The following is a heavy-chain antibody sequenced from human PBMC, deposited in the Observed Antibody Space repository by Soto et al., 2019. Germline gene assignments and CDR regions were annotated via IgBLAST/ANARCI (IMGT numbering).Heavy chain of an antibody. J-gene: IGHJ3*02. D-gene: IGHD2-2*01. CDR3: AKGGGRGGTSFAYGVEYAFYI. CDR1: GFTFSSYA. V-gene: IGHV3-23*01. CDR2: ISGSGGST. Sequence: EVQLLESGGGLVQPGGSLRLSCAASGFTFSSYAMSWVRQAPGKGLEWVSAISGSGGSTYYADSVKGRFTISRDNSKNTLYLQMNRLRAEDTAVYYCAKGGGRGGTSFAYGVEYAFYIWGQGTMVTVSS.